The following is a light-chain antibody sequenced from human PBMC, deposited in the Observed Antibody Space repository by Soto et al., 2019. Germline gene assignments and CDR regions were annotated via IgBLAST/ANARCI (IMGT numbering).Light chain of an antibody. CDR3: AAWDDSLSGVV. CDR1: SSNIGFNA. Sequence: QAVVTQPPSASGTPGQRVTLSCSGSSSNIGFNAVNWYQQLPGTAPNLVMHGNSQRPSGVPDRFSGSKSGTSASLAISGLRTEDEVQYYCAAWDDSLSGVVFGGGTKVTVL. J-gene: IGLJ3*02. CDR2: GNS. V-gene: IGLV1-47*02.